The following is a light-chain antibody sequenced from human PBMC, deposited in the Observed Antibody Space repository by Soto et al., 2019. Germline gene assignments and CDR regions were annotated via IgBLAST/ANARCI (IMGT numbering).Light chain of an antibody. Sequence: DIVVTQSPLSLPVTPGEPASISCRASQSFSGNYLTWYQHKPGQAPRLLIYGTSSRATGVPDRFSGTVSGTDSTLTVSRLEPEDFAVYYCQQRSNWPPITFGQGTRLEIK. CDR2: GTS. CDR3: QQRSNWPPIT. J-gene: IGKJ5*01. CDR1: QSFSGNY. V-gene: IGKV3D-20*02.